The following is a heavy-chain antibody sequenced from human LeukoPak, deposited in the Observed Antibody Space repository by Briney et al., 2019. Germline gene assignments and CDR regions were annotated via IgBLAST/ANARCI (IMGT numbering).Heavy chain of an antibody. D-gene: IGHD5-24*01. CDR1: GFTFSSYN. CDR2: ISSRSSTF. CDR3: ARGRNIEMTTMSGGSDY. Sequence: TGGSLRLSCAASGFTFSSYNMNWVRQAPGKGLEWVSYISSRSSTFYYAGSVKGRFTISRDNAKKSLYLQMNSLRDEDTAVYYCARGRNIEMTTMSGGSDYWGQGTLVTVSS. J-gene: IGHJ4*02. V-gene: IGHV3-48*02.